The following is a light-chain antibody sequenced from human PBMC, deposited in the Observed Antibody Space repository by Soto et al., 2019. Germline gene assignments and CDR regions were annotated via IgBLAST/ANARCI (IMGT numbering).Light chain of an antibody. CDR3: TSWDDSLYHVV. Sequence: QSVLTQPPSASGTPGQRVTFSCSGGRSNIGSNYVFWYQQFPGTAPKLLIYSNNQRPSGVPDRFSGSKSGTSASLAISGLRSADEADYYCTSWDDSLYHVVYGGGPKLPVL. V-gene: IGLV1-47*02. CDR2: SNN. CDR1: RSNIGSNY. J-gene: IGLJ2*01.